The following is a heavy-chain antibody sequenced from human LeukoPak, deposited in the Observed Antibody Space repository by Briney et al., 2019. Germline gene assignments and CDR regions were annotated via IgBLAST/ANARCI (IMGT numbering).Heavy chain of an antibody. CDR1: GGSITSKNYY. J-gene: IGHJ4*02. CDR2: IHYSGSS. Sequence: PSEALSLTCTVSGGSITSKNYYWGWIRQSPGKGLEWIVSIHYSGSSYYNPSLKSRVFISVDTSKSQFFLRVSSVTVADTAFYYCARQQGYYDFETATAFPPYYFDSWGQGTLVTSSS. D-gene: IGHD3-3*01. CDR3: ARQQGYYDFETATAFPPYYFDS. V-gene: IGHV4-39*01.